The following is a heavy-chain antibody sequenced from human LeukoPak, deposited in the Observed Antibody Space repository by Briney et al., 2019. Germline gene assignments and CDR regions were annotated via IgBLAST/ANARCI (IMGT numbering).Heavy chain of an antibody. CDR1: GGTYSSYA. CDR2: IIPIFGTA. CDR3: ARDRGSGSYFDY. J-gene: IGHJ4*03. Sequence: SVTVSFKASGGTYSSYAISWVRQAPGQGLEWMGGIIPIFGTANYTQKFQGRVTITADESTSTAYMELSSLRSEDTAVYYCARDRGSGSYFDYWGQGTLVTVSS. D-gene: IGHD1-26*01. V-gene: IGHV1-69*13.